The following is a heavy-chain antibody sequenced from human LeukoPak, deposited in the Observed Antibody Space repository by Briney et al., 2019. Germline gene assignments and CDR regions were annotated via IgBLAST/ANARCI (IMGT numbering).Heavy chain of an antibody. Sequence: ASLKVSYMASGYTFTAYYIHWVRRAPGQGLEWMGWINPNSGGTESAQKFQGRVTMTRDTSISTAYIELSRLRSDDTAVYYCTRDHCTSINCYEYNYYGMDVWGQGTTVTVSS. V-gene: IGHV1-2*02. CDR3: TRDHCTSINCYEYNYYGMDV. CDR1: GYTFTAYY. CDR2: INPNSGGT. D-gene: IGHD2-2*01. J-gene: IGHJ6*02.